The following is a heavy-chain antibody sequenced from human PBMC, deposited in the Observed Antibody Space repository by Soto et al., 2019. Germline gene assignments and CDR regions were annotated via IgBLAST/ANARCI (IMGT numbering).Heavy chain of an antibody. J-gene: IGHJ1*01. CDR1: GFTFSSYW. CDR2: ISNDGSST. V-gene: IGHV3-74*01. Sequence: EVQLVESGGGLVQPGGSLRLSCVASGFTFSSYWMHWVRQAPGKGLVWVSSISNDGSSTGYADPVKGRFTISRDNAKNTLYLQMNSLRAKDTAVYYCARLPNKSPQNWGQGTLVIVSP. CDR3: ARLPNKSPQN.